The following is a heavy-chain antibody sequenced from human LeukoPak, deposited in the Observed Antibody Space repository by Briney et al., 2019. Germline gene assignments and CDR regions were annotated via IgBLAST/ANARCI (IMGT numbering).Heavy chain of an antibody. CDR2: ISSSGSTI. V-gene: IGHV3-48*03. Sequence: GGSLRLSCAASGFTFSSYEMNWVRQAPGKGLEWVSYISSSGSTIYYADSVKGRFTISRDNAKNSLYLQTNSLRAEDTAVYYCARASYDFWSGYSGYYYYYMDVWGKGTTVTVSS. D-gene: IGHD3-3*01. CDR1: GFTFSSYE. CDR3: ARASYDFWSGYSGYYYYYMDV. J-gene: IGHJ6*03.